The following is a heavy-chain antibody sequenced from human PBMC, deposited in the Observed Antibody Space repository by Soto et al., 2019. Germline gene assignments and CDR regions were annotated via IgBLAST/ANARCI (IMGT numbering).Heavy chain of an antibody. J-gene: IGHJ6*02. CDR1: GYSFTSYW. CDR3: ARWDIVVVPAATYKDYYYYGMDV. D-gene: IGHD2-2*01. Sequence: PGESLKISWKGSGYSFTSYWIGWVLQIPWKGLEWMGIIYPGDSDTRYSPSFQGQVTISADKSISTAYLQWSSLKASDTAMYYCARWDIVVVPAATYKDYYYYGMDVWGQGTTVTVSS. V-gene: IGHV5-51*01. CDR2: IYPGDSDT.